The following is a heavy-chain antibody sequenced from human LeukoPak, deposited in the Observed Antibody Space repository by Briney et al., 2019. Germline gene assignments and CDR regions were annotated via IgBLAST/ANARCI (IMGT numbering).Heavy chain of an antibody. J-gene: IGHJ4*02. CDR2: IYYSGST. D-gene: IGHD6-13*01. CDR1: GGSISSYY. Sequence: SETLSLTCTVSGGSISSYYWSWIRQPPRQGLEWIGYIYYSGSTNYNPSLKSRVTISVDTSKNQFSLKLSSVTAADTAVYYCARGGSSWLMRGDYFDYWGQGTLVTVSS. V-gene: IGHV4-59*01. CDR3: ARGGSSWLMRGDYFDY.